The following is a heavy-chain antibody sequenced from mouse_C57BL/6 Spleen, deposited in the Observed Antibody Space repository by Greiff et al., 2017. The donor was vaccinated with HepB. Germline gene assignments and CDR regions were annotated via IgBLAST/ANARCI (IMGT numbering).Heavy chain of an antibody. CDR2: INPSSGYT. V-gene: IGHV1-4*01. CDR3: ARTLLLRYQYYFDY. Sequence: QVHVKQSGAELARPGASVKMSCKASGYTFTSYTMHWVKQRPGQGLEWIGYINPSSGYTKYNQKFKDKATLTADKSSSTAYMQLSSLTSEDSAVYYCARTLLLRYQYYFDYWGQGTTLTVSS. D-gene: IGHD1-1*01. J-gene: IGHJ2*01. CDR1: GYTFTSYT.